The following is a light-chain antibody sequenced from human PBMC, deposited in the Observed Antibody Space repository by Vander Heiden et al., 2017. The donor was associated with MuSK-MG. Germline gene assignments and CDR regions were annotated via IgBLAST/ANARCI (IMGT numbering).Light chain of an antibody. CDR3: QHENSYPYT. CDR1: QGIVNW. CDR2: AAS. Sequence: DVQLPQSQSSLSASVGDSVTISCRASQGIVNWLAWYQQKPEKAPKPLIYAASSVQSGVPSRFSGSGSGTDFTLTISSLQPEDFATYYCQHENSYPYTFGQGTKVDIK. V-gene: IGKV1D-16*01. J-gene: IGKJ2*01.